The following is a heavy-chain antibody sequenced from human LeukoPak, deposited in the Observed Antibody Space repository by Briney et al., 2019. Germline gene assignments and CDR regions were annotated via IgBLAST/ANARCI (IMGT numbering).Heavy chain of an antibody. CDR3: ATTIVVVPATNKGVDY. CDR1: GFTFDDYG. CDR2: INWNGGST. V-gene: IGHV3-20*04. Sequence: GGSLRLSCAASGFTFDDYGMSWVRQAPGKGLEWVSGINWNGGSTGYADSVKGRFTISRDSAKNSLYLQMNSLRAEDTALYYCATTIVVVPATNKGVDYWGQGTLVTVSS. D-gene: IGHD2-2*01. J-gene: IGHJ4*02.